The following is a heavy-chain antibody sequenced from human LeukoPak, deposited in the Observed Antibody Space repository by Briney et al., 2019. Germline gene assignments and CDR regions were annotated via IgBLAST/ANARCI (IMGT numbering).Heavy chain of an antibody. CDR1: GGSISSSSYY. CDR2: IYYSGST. D-gene: IGHD3-9*01. Sequence: PSETLSLTCTVSGGSISSSSYYWGWIRQPPGKGLEWIGSIYYSGSTYYNPSLKSRVTISVDTSKNQFSLKLSSVTAADTGVYYCARHAVAASLTGYYWHWFDPWGQGTLVTVSS. V-gene: IGHV4-39*01. CDR3: ARHAVAASLTGYYWHWFDP. J-gene: IGHJ5*02.